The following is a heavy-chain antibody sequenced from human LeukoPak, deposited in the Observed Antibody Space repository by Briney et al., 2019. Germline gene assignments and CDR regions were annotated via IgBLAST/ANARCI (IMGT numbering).Heavy chain of an antibody. CDR2: IYGSGST. Sequence: PSETLSLTCSVSGGSIRSYYWSWIRQSAGKGLEWIGHIYGSGSTNYNPSLKSRVTMSVETSKNQFSLNLTSVTAADTAVYYCARDDYGDLGILDYWGQGILVTVSS. D-gene: IGHD4-17*01. J-gene: IGHJ4*02. CDR1: GGSIRSYY. V-gene: IGHV4-4*07. CDR3: ARDDYGDLGILDY.